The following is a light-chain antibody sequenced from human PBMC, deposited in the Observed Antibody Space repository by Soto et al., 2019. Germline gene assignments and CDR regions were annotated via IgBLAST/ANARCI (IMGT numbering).Light chain of an antibody. CDR2: DVS. Sequence: DIQMTQSPSTLSASVGDRVTITCRARQTVERWLAWYQQKPGKAPNLLISDVSSLESGVPSRFSGSGSATEFTLTISGLQPDDFETYYCQQYKDYGWTFGQGNNVESK. CDR3: QQYKDYGWT. J-gene: IGKJ1*01. CDR1: QTVERW. V-gene: IGKV1-5*01.